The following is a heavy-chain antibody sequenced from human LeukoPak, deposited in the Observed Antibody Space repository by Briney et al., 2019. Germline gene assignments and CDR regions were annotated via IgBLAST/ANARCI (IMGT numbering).Heavy chain of an antibody. J-gene: IGHJ4*02. Sequence: SETLSLTCTVSGYSISSGYYWGWIRQPPGNGLERIGSIYHSGSTYYNPSLKSRVTISVDTSKNQFSLKLSSVTAADTAVYYCARKRRFHFDYWGQGTLVTVSS. V-gene: IGHV4-38-2*02. CDR2: IYHSGST. CDR1: GYSISSGYY. CDR3: ARKRRFHFDY. D-gene: IGHD1-1*01.